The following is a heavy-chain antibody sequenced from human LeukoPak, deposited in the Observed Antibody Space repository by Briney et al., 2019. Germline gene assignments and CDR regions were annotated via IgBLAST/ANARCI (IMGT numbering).Heavy chain of an antibody. CDR3: ARDLVSVTKGFDI. J-gene: IGHJ3*02. V-gene: IGHV4-59*11. Sequence: PSETLSLTCAVSDDSFSSHYWNWIRQPPGKGLEWIWYISYIGSTKYYPSLNSRVTISLDTSKNHFSLKLTSVAAADTAVYYCARDLVSVTKGFDIWGQGTMVSVSS. CDR2: ISYIGST. D-gene: IGHD4-17*01. CDR1: DDSFSSHY.